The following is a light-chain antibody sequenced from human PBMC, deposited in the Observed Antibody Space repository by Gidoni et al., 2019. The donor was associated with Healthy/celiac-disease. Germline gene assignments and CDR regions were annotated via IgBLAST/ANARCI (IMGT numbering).Light chain of an antibody. CDR3: QQYNSYSPAYT. CDR1: QSISSW. CDR2: DAS. J-gene: IGKJ2*01. Sequence: DIQMTPSPSTLSASVGDRVTITCRASQSISSWLAWYQQKPGKAPKLLIYDASSLESGVPSRFSGSGSGTEFTLTISSLQPDDFAPYYCQQYNSYSPAYTFGQGTKLEIK. V-gene: IGKV1-5*01.